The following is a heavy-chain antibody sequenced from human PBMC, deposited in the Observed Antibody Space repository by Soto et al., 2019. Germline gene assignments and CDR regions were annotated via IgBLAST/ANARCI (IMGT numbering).Heavy chain of an antibody. CDR3: TRAPLVRGVIIWYDAFDI. V-gene: IGHV3-49*04. CDR2: IRSKAYGGTT. CDR1: GFTFGDYA. Sequence: GGSLRLSCTASGFTFGDYAMSWVRQAPGQGLVWVGFIRSKAYGGTTEYAASVKGRFTISRDDSKSIAYLQMNSLKTEDTAVYYCTRAPLVRGVIIWYDAFDIWGQGTMVTVSS. J-gene: IGHJ3*02. D-gene: IGHD3-10*01.